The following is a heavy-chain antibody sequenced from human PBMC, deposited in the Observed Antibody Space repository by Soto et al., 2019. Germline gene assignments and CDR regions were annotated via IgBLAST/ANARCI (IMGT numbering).Heavy chain of an antibody. D-gene: IGHD6-13*01. CDR3: AVPGAGDFDY. V-gene: IGHV4-4*02. Sequence: SETLSLTCAVSGASISTNNWWSWVRQPPGNGLEWIGEVYHSGSTNCNPSLKSRVTISIDKSKNQFSLRLTSMTAADTAVYYCAVPGAGDFDYWSQGTLVTVSS. CDR2: VYHSGST. CDR1: GASISTNNW. J-gene: IGHJ4*02.